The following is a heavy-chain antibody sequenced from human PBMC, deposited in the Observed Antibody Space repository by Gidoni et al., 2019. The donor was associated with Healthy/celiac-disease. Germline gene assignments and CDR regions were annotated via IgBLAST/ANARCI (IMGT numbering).Heavy chain of an antibody. V-gene: IGHV4-61*01. D-gene: IGHD4-17*01. Sequence: QVQLQESGPGLVKPSETLSLTCTVSGGSVSSGSYYWSWIRQPPGKGLEWIGYIYYSGSTNYNPSLKSRVTISVDTSKNQFSLKLSSVTAADTAVYYCASHGVTTVLFDYWGQGTLVTVSS. J-gene: IGHJ4*02. CDR1: GGSVSSGSYY. CDR3: ASHGVTTVLFDY. CDR2: IYYSGST.